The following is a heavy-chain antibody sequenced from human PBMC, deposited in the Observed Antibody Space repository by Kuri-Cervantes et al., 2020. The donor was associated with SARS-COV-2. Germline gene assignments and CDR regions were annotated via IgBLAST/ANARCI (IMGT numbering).Heavy chain of an antibody. CDR3: ARDRHLDWNGMDV. Sequence: ASVKVSCKASGGTFSSYAISWVRQAPGQRLEWMGWINAGNGNTKYSQKFQGRVTITRDTSASTAYMELSSLRAEDTAVYYCARDRHLDWNGMDVWGQGTTVTVSS. CDR1: GGTFSSYA. J-gene: IGHJ6*02. CDR2: INAGNGNT. V-gene: IGHV1-3*01. D-gene: IGHD3-9*01.